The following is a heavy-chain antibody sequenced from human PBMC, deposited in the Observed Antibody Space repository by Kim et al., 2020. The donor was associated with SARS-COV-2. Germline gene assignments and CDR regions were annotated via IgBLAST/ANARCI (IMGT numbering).Heavy chain of an antibody. J-gene: IGHJ4*02. V-gene: IGHV3-23*01. CDR3: AKSYYDSSGYYPFDY. D-gene: IGHD3-22*01. Sequence: DSVKGRFTISRDNSKNTLYLQMNSLRAEDTAVYYCAKSYYDSSGYYPFDYWGQGTLVTVSS.